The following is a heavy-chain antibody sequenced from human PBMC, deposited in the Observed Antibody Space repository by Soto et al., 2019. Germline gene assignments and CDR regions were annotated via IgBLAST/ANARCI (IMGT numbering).Heavy chain of an antibody. CDR1: GFTFRNFW. Sequence: EVQLVESGGGLVQPGGCLRLSCAASGFTFRNFWMSWVRQAPGKGLEWVANIKPDGSEKKYVDSVKGRFTISRDNAKNSLYLQMNSLRDDDTAVYYCARVGQQLPHMYNWFDPWGQGTLLIVSS. CDR2: IKPDGSEK. D-gene: IGHD4-4*01. J-gene: IGHJ5*02. V-gene: IGHV3-7*01. CDR3: ARVGQQLPHMYNWFDP.